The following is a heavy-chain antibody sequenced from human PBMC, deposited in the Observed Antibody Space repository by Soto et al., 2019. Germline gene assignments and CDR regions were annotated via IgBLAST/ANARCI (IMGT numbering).Heavy chain of an antibody. CDR3: ARSIIAAAGGWFDP. CDR1: VGSISSYY. V-gene: IGHV4-59*01. CDR2: IYYSGST. J-gene: IGHJ5*02. Sequence: SETLSLTCTVSVGSISSYYWSWIRQPPGKGLEWIGYIYYSGSTNYNPSLKSRVTISVDTSKNQLSLKLSSVTAADTAVYYCARSIIAAAGGWFDPWGQGTLVTVSS. D-gene: IGHD6-13*01.